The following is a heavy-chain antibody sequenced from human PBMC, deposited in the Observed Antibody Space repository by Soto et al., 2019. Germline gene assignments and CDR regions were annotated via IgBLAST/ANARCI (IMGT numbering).Heavy chain of an antibody. Sequence: VQLVQSGAEVKKPGASVKVSCKASGYTFSSYSMNWVRQAPGKGLEWVSSISSSSSYIYYADSVKGRFTISRDNAKNSLYLQMNSLRAEDTAVYYCARQYSSSWYGFDYWGQGTLVTVSS. J-gene: IGHJ4*02. CDR3: ARQYSSSWYGFDY. CDR1: GYTFSSYS. D-gene: IGHD6-13*01. CDR2: ISSSSSYI. V-gene: IGHV3-21*01.